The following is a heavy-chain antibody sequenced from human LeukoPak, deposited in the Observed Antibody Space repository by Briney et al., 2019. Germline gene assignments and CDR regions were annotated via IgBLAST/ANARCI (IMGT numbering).Heavy chain of an antibody. D-gene: IGHD1-26*01. CDR2: IYYTGST. CDR1: GGSISAYY. CDR3: ARGGNYWPQWWFDP. V-gene: IGHV4-59*01. Sequence: SETLSLTCTVSGGSISAYYWSWIRQPPGKGLEWIGYIYYTGSTSYNPSLKSRVTMSLDASKNQFSLELNSVTPADTAVYYCARGGNYWPQWWFDPWGRGTLVSVSS. J-gene: IGHJ5*02.